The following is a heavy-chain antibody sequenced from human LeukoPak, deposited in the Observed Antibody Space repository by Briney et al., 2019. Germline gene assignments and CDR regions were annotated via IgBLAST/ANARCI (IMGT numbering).Heavy chain of an antibody. J-gene: IGHJ6*02. D-gene: IGHD2-15*01. CDR3: AREKVVIAATHYYGMDV. CDR1: GDRFSTNNAA. V-gene: IGHV6-1*01. CDR2: TYYRSKWYN. Sequence: SQTLSLTCAISGDRFSTNNAAWSWLRQSPSRGLEWLGSTYYRSKWYNYYAGSVKSRIIFSPDTSKNQFSLQLNSVTPEDTAVYYCAREKVVIAATHYYGMDVWGQGTTVTVSS.